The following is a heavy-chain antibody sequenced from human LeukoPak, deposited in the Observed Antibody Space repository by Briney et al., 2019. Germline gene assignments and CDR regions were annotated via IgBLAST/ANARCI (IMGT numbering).Heavy chain of an antibody. CDR1: RYSFTSYW. CDR3: ARRGVEQQLVRNWFDP. CDR2: IYPGDSDT. V-gene: IGHV5-51*01. Sequence: GESLKISCKGSRYSFTSYWIGWVRQMPGKGLEWMGIIYPGDSDTRYSPSFQGQVTISADKSISTAYLQWSSLKASDTAMYYCARRGVEQQLVRNWFDPWGQGTLVTVSS. D-gene: IGHD6-13*01. J-gene: IGHJ5*02.